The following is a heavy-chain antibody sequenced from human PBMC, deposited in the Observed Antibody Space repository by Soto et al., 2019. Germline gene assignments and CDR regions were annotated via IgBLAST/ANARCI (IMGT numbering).Heavy chain of an antibody. J-gene: IGHJ6*02. CDR2: INHSGST. Sequence: SETLSLTCAVYGGSFSGYYWSWIRQPPGKXLEWIGEINHSGSTNYNPSLKSRVTISVDTSKNQFSLKLSSVTAADTAVYYCARGGLLGGFGWHYYYGMDVWGQGTTVTVSS. CDR1: GGSFSGYY. CDR3: ARGGLLGGFGWHYYYGMDV. V-gene: IGHV4-34*01. D-gene: IGHD5-12*01.